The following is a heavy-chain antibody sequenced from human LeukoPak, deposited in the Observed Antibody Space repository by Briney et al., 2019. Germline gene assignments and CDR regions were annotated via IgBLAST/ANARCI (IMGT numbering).Heavy chain of an antibody. J-gene: IGHJ4*02. V-gene: IGHV3-21*06. D-gene: IGHD2-8*01. CDR2: IGPTGSDG. CDR3: ASGVYANGY. CDR1: GLTFSTSG. Sequence: GGSLRLSCTASGLTFSTSGFNWVRQAPGKGLEWVASIGPTGSDGYHADSIKGRFTISRDNANNFLYLQMNSLRAEDTAVYYCASGVYANGYWGQGTLVTVSS.